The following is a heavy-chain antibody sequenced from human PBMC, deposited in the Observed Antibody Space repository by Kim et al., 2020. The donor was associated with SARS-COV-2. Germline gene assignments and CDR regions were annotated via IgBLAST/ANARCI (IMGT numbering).Heavy chain of an antibody. CDR3: AKDIVVVTAQSPTDHYYYGMDV. D-gene: IGHD2-21*02. CDR2: IWYDGSNK. J-gene: IGHJ6*02. Sequence: GGSLRLSCAASGFTFSSYGMHWVRQAPGKGLEWVAVIWYDGSNKYYADSVKGRFTISRDNSKNTLYLQMNSLRAEDTAVYYCAKDIVVVTAQSPTDHYYYGMDVWGQGTTVTVSS. V-gene: IGHV3-33*06. CDR1: GFTFSSYG.